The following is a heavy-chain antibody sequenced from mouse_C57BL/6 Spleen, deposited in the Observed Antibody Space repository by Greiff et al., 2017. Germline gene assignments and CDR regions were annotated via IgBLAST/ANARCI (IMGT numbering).Heavy chain of an antibody. Sequence: QVQLQQPGTELVKPGASVKLSCKASGYTFTSYWMHWVKQRPGQGLEWIGNINPSNGGTNYNEKFKSKATLTVDTSSSTAYMQHSSLTSEDSAVXDCARSDYGSSMKYCFDYWGQGTTLTVSS. V-gene: IGHV1-53*01. J-gene: IGHJ2*01. CDR2: INPSNGGT. CDR1: GYTFTSYW. D-gene: IGHD1-1*01. CDR3: ARSDYGSSMKYCFDY.